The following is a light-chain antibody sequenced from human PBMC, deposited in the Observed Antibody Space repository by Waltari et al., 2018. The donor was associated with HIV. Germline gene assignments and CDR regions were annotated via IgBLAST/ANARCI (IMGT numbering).Light chain of an antibody. J-gene: IGLJ1*01. Sequence: QSALTQPASVSGSPGQSITISCPGTSSAVGSYNLVSWYQQYPGKAPKLMISGVSQRPSGVSNRFSGSKSGNTASLTISGLQAEDEADYYCCSYAGSSTFVFGTGTKVTVL. CDR2: GVS. CDR1: SSAVGSYNL. V-gene: IGLV2-23*02. CDR3: CSYAGSSTFV.